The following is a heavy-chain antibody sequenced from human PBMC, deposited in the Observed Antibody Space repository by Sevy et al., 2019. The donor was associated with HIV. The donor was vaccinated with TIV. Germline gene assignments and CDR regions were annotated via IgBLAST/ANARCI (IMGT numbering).Heavy chain of an antibody. CDR2: FDPEDGET. CDR3: ATGLPGEYVDCSSCYSDYFAY. J-gene: IGHJ4*02. CDR1: GYTLIEFS. V-gene: IGHV1-24*01. D-gene: IGHD2-15*01. Sequence: ASVKVSCKVSGYTLIEFSMHWVRQPPGKGLEWMGGFDPEDGETIYAQRFQGRVTMTEDTSTDTAYMELSSLRSEDTAVYYCATGLPGEYVDCSSCYSDYFAYWGQGTLVTVSS.